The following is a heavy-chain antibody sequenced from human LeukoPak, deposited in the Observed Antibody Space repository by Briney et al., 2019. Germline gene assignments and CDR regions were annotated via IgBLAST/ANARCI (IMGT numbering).Heavy chain of an antibody. CDR1: GFTFSSYS. Sequence: GGSLRLSCAASGFTFSSYSMNWVRQAPGKGLEWVSSISRSSSYIYYADSVKGRFTISRDNAKNSLYLQMNSLRAEDTAVYYCARAITMVRGVYDYYMDVWGKGTTVTVSS. J-gene: IGHJ6*03. CDR3: ARAITMVRGVYDYYMDV. V-gene: IGHV3-21*01. CDR2: ISRSSSYI. D-gene: IGHD3-10*01.